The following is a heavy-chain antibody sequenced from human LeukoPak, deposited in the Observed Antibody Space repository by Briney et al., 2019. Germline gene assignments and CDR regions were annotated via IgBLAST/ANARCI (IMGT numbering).Heavy chain of an antibody. D-gene: IGHD3/OR15-3a*01. CDR2: ISYTGGDT. V-gene: IGHV3-23*01. Sequence: GGSLRLSCAVSGITFSSYPMTWVRQAPGKGLEWVSAISYTGGDTFYADSVKGRFTISRDNSKNTLYLQMNSLRAEDTAVYYCAKIKGTGYGDYWGQGTLVTVSS. CDR1: GITFSSYP. CDR3: AKIKGTGYGDY. J-gene: IGHJ4*02.